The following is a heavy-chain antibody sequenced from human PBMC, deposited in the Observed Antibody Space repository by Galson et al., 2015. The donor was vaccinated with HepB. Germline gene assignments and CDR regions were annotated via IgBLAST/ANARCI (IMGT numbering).Heavy chain of an antibody. CDR1: GYTFTSYG. Sequence: SVKVSCKASGYTFTSYGISWVRQAPGQGLEWMGWISAYNGNTNYAQKLQGRVTMTTDTSTSTAYMELRSLRSDDTAVYYCARDDAWAPGYSSSWYYYYGMDVWGQGTTVTVSS. V-gene: IGHV1-18*01. J-gene: IGHJ6*02. CDR2: ISAYNGNT. CDR3: ARDDAWAPGYSSSWYYYYGMDV. D-gene: IGHD6-13*01.